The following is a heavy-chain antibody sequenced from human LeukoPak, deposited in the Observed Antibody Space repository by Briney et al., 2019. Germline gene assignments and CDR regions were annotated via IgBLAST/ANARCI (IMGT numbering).Heavy chain of an antibody. CDR1: GFTFSGYA. Sequence: GGSLRLSCTASGFTFSGYAMMWVRQAPGKGLEWVSYISDSGNTIYYADSVKGRFTISRDNAKNSLYLQMNSLRAEDTAVYYCVFQRGYYDSSGYGYFDYWGQGTLVTVSS. CDR2: ISDSGNTI. D-gene: IGHD3-22*01. J-gene: IGHJ4*02. CDR3: VFQRGYYDSSGYGYFDY. V-gene: IGHV3-48*03.